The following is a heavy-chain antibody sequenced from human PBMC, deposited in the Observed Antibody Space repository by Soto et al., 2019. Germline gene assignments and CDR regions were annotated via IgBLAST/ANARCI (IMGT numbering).Heavy chain of an antibody. CDR1: GGTFRNSA. CDR3: ARDNDRPQLGGNYYYILDV. V-gene: IGHV1-69*12. CDR2: IMPIFRTP. J-gene: IGHJ6*02. Sequence: QVQLEQSGAEVKKPGSSVKVSCKASGGTFRNSAISWVRQAPGQGLEWMGGIMPIFRTPDYSQKFQGRVTITADESTGKAYMEVSGLRSDDTAVYYCARDNDRPQLGGNYYYILDVWGQGTTVTVSS. D-gene: IGHD1-1*01.